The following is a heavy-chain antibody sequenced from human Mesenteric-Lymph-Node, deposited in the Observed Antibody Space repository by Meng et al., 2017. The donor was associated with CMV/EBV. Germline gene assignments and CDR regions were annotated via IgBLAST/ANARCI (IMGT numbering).Heavy chain of an antibody. CDR2: SSVYTGKT. CDR3: ARGAPLITTLLHYYYYYGMDV. J-gene: IGHJ6*02. CDR1: GYNFIDFG. Sequence: ASVKVSCKASGYNFIDFGISWVRQAPGQGLEWMGWSSVYTGKTDYAQNFQGRVTMTTDTSTSTAYLELRSLRSDDTAVYYCARGAPLITTLLHYYYYYGMDVWGQGTTVTVSS. V-gene: IGHV1-18*01. D-gene: IGHD4-11*01.